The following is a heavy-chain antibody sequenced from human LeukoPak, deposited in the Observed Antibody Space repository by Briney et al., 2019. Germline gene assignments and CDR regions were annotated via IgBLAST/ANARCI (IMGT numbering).Heavy chain of an antibody. D-gene: IGHD2-8*01. CDR2: INHSGST. V-gene: IGHV4-34*01. Sequence: PAETLSLTCAVYGGSFSGYYWSWIRQPPGKGLEWIGEINHSGSTNYNPSLKSRVTISVDTSKNQFSLKLSSVTSADTAVYYCAIGPTSYCTNGVCYTRDWAHNWFDPWGQGTLVTVSS. CDR1: GGSFSGYY. J-gene: IGHJ5*02. CDR3: AIGPTSYCTNGVCYTRDWAHNWFDP.